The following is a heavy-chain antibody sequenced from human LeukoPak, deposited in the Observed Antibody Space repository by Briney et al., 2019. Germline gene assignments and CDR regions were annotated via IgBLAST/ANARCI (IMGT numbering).Heavy chain of an antibody. J-gene: IGHJ6*03. V-gene: IGHV3-30*03. CDR2: ISYDESNK. Sequence: GGSLRLSCAAYGFAFRNYGMHWVRQAPGKGLEWVAYISYDESNKHYVDSVEGLFTISRDNSKNTLYLQMNSLRAEDTAVYYCARSALRIRRPEPWKWTVVPVPDPLQGSPRYMDVWGIGATVTVSS. D-gene: IGHD2-2*01. CDR3: ARSALRIRRPEPWKWTVVPVPDPLQGSPRYMDV. CDR1: GFAFRNYG.